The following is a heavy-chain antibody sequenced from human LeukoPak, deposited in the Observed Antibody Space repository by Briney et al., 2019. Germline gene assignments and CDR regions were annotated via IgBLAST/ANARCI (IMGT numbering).Heavy chain of an antibody. CDR2: ISAYNGNT. D-gene: IGHD5-18*01. CDR1: GYTFTSYG. CDR3: ARDTGRGGYSFDRYYYYYYYMDV. Sequence: ASVKVSCKAPGYTFTSYGISWVRQAPGQGLEWMGWISAYNGNTNYAQKLQGRVTMTTDTSTSTAYMELRSLRSDDTAVYYCARDTGRGGYSFDRYYYYYYYMDVWGKGTTVTVSS. J-gene: IGHJ6*03. V-gene: IGHV1-18*01.